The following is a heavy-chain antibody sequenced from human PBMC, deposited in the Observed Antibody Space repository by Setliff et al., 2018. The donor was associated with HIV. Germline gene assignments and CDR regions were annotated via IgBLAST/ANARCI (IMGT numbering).Heavy chain of an antibody. V-gene: IGHV4-4*08. J-gene: IGHJ4*02. CDR2: IYTSGST. D-gene: IGHD3-10*01. CDR3: ARGSFIGDYYYFDY. Sequence: RDPPGKGLEWIGYIYTSGSTNYNPSLKSRVTISVDTSKNQFSLKLSSVTAADTAVYYCARGSFIGDYYYFDYWGQGTLVTVSS.